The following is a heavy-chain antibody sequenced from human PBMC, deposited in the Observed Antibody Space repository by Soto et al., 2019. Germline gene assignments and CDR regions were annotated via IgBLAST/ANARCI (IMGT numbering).Heavy chain of an antibody. Sequence: QITLKESGPPLVKPTQTLTLTCSFSGFSLTSSGVGVGWFRQPPGKALEWLGLIYWNDDDHYRASLHSRLTITKDTSKNQVVLTMTNMDPVDTATYYCAHRPGGSGFRYYFDYWGQGTLVTVSS. CDR3: AHRPGGSGFRYYFDY. CDR1: GFSLTSSGVG. V-gene: IGHV2-5*01. D-gene: IGHD6-19*01. J-gene: IGHJ4*02. CDR2: IYWNDDD.